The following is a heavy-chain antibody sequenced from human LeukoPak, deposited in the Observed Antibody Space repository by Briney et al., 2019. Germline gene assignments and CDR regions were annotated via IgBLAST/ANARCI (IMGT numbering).Heavy chain of an antibody. CDR2: IYSGGST. Sequence: GGSLRLSCAASGFTVSSNYMSWVRQAPGKGLEWVSVIYSGGSTYYADSVKGRFTISRDNSKNTLYLQMNSLRAEDTAVYYRAREGSALVASAFDIWGQGTMVTVSS. V-gene: IGHV3-53*01. D-gene: IGHD6-6*01. CDR3: AREGSALVASAFDI. CDR1: GFTVSSNY. J-gene: IGHJ3*02.